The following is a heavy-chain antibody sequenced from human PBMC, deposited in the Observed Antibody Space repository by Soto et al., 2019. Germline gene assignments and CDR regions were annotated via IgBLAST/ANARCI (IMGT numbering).Heavy chain of an antibody. V-gene: IGHV1-46*01. Sequence: ASVKVSCKASGYTFTSHYMDWGRQAPGQGLEWMGIINPSGGSTSYAQKFQGRVTMTRDTSTSTVYMELSSLRSEDTAVYYCARDLRIVGAPPDAFDIWGQGTMVTVSS. J-gene: IGHJ3*02. CDR1: GYTFTSHY. D-gene: IGHD1-26*01. CDR2: INPSGGST. CDR3: ARDLRIVGAPPDAFDI.